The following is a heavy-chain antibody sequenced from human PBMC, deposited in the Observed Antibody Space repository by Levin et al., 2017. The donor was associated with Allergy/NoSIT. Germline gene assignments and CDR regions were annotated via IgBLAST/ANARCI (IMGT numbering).Heavy chain of an antibody. V-gene: IGHV3-30-3*01. J-gene: IGHJ4*02. CDR1: GFTFSSFA. D-gene: IGHD3-10*01. CDR3: ARDHRAYYYGSGSYYSY. CDR2: ISYDGSNK. Sequence: GGSLRLSCAASGFTFSSFAMHWVRQAPGKGLEWVAVISYDGSNKYYADSVKGRFTISRDNSKNTLYLQMNSLRAEDTAVYYCARDHRAYYYGSGSYYSYWGQGTLVTVSS.